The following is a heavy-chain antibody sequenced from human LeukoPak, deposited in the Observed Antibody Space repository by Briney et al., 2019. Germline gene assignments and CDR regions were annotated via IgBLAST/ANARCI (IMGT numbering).Heavy chain of an antibody. J-gene: IGHJ3*02. CDR2: IIPIFGTA. D-gene: IGHD3-22*01. Sequence: ASVKVSCKASGGTFSSYAISWVRQAPGQGLEWMGGIIPIFGTANYAQKFQGRVTITADESTSTAYMELSSLRSEDTAVYYCARSPTYYYDSSGYSTGPPASDIWGQGTMVTVSS. V-gene: IGHV1-69*13. CDR1: GGTFSSYA. CDR3: ARSPTYYYDSSGYSTGPPASDI.